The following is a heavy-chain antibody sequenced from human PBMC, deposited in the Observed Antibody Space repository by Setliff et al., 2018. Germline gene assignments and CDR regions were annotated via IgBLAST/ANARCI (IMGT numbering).Heavy chain of an antibody. CDR3: TTRYCSHGGCYREGVFVYMDV. V-gene: IGHV3-49*04. D-gene: IGHD2-8*01. CDR1: GFSLGDYA. Sequence: PGGSLRLSCTGSGFSLGDYAMYWVRQTPGKGLEWVGFIRTKTYGGTAEYAASVKGRFILSRDDARNIAYLQMNSLTTEDTAVYYCTTRYCSHGGCYREGVFVYMDVWGKGTTVTVSS. CDR2: IRTKTYGGTA. J-gene: IGHJ6*03.